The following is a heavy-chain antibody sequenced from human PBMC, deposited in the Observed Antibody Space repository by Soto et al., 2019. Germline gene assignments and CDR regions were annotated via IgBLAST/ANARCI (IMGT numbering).Heavy chain of an antibody. V-gene: IGHV3-48*01. CDR2: IDSISTSM. CDR1: GFTFSNYA. J-gene: IGHJ4*02. D-gene: IGHD6-19*01. Sequence: PGGSLRLSCAASGFTFSNYAMSWVRQAPGKGLEWVSYIDSISTSMYYADSVKGRFTISRDNAKNSLYLQMNSLRAEDTAVYYCARGGFKQWLLDYWGQGTLVTVSS. CDR3: ARGGFKQWLLDY.